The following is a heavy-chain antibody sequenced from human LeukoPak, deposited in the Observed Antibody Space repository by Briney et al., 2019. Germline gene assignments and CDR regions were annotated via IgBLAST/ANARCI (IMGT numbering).Heavy chain of an antibody. CDR2: ISSSSSYI. CDR1: GFTFSSYS. D-gene: IGHD1-26*01. Sequence: GGSLRLSRAASGFTFSSYSMNWVRQAPGKGLEWVSSISSSSSYIYYADSVKGRFTISRDNSKNTLYLQMNSLRVEDTAVHYCVRVRGSYPNNNFDYWGQGTLVTVSS. J-gene: IGHJ4*02. CDR3: VRVRGSYPNNNFDY. V-gene: IGHV3-21*04.